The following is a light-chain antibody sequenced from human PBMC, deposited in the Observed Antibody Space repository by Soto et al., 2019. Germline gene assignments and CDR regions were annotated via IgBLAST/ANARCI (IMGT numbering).Light chain of an antibody. J-gene: IGLJ1*01. CDR1: SSDVGSYNL. Sequence: SVLTQPASVSGSPGQSITTSCTGTSSDVGSYNLVSWYQQHPGKAPKLMIYEVSKRPSGVSNRFSGSKSGNTASLTISGLQAEDEADYYCCSYAGSSTYVFGTGTKVTVL. CDR2: EVS. V-gene: IGLV2-23*02. CDR3: CSYAGSSTYV.